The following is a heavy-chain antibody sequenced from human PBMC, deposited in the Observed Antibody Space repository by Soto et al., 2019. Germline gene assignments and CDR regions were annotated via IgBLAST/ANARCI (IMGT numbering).Heavy chain of an antibody. Sequence: QVQLQESGPGLVKPSGTLSLTCTVSGASISSSHYWTWVRQTPGKGLEWIGEIYHTGNTNYNPSLKSRVTLSLDKSKNHFSLRLDSVTAADTAVFYCSRYPMDDYYSSMDVWGQGTTVTVSS. V-gene: IGHV4-4*02. J-gene: IGHJ6*02. CDR3: SRYPMDDYYSSMDV. CDR1: GASISSSHY. CDR2: IYHTGNT.